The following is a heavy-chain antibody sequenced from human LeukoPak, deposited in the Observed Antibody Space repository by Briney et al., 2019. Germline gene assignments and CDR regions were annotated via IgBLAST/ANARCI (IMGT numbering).Heavy chain of an antibody. CDR2: ISDSGDRT. J-gene: IGHJ4*02. CDR3: AKGLGTSGYHDY. Sequence: PGGSLRLSCAASGFPFSNYAMTWVRQAPGKGLERVSGISDSGDRTYYADSVKGRFTISRDNSKNMLYLQINSLRVEDTALYYCAKGLGTSGYHDYWGQGTLVTVSS. V-gene: IGHV3-23*01. D-gene: IGHD3-22*01. CDR1: GFPFSNYA.